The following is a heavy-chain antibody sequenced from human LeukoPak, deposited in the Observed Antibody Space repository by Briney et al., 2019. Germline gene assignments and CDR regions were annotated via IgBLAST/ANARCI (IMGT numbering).Heavy chain of an antibody. CDR3: ARANGMDV. Sequence: GGSLRLSCAASGFTFSSYSMNWVRQAPGKGLEWVSYISSTSSTIYYADSVKGRFTISRDNAKNSLYLQMSSLRDDDTALYYCARANGMDVWGQGTTVTVSS. CDR2: ISSTSSTI. J-gene: IGHJ6*02. CDR1: GFTFSSYS. V-gene: IGHV3-48*02.